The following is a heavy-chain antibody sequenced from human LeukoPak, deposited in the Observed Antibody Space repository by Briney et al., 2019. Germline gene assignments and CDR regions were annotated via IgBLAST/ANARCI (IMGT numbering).Heavy chain of an antibody. CDR3: ARANGMDV. Sequence: GGSLRLSCAASGFTFSSYSMNWVRQAPGKGLEWVSYISSTSSTIYYADSVKGRFTISRDNAKNSLYLQMSSLRDDDTALYYCARANGMDVWGQGTTVTVSS. CDR2: ISSTSSTI. J-gene: IGHJ6*02. CDR1: GFTFSSYS. V-gene: IGHV3-48*02.